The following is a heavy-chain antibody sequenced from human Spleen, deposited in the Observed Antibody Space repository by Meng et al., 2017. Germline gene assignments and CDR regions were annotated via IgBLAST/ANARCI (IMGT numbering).Heavy chain of an antibody. Sequence: VRLQQGGVGLWKASETRSLTCVVSGGSFSDYYWSWIRQSLGQRLEWIGEINHSSRTNYNPSFESRATISVDTSQNNLSLKLSSVTAADSAVYYCARGPTTMAHDFDYWGQGTLVTVSS. D-gene: IGHD4-11*01. CDR1: GGSFSDYY. V-gene: IGHV4-34*01. CDR2: INHSSRT. J-gene: IGHJ4*02. CDR3: ARGPTTMAHDFDY.